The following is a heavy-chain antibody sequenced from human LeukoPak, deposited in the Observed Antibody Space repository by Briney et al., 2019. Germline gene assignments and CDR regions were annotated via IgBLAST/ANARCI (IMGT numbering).Heavy chain of an antibody. CDR1: GYTFTSYA. D-gene: IGHD3-22*01. V-gene: IGHV1-3*03. Sequence: ASVKVSCKASGYTFTSYAMHWVRQAPGQRLEWMGWINAGNGNTKYSQEFQGRVTITRDTSASTAYMELSNLRSEDMAVYYCARRVGASWLLRYWGQGTLVTVSS. CDR2: INAGNGNT. J-gene: IGHJ4*02. CDR3: ARRVGASWLLRY.